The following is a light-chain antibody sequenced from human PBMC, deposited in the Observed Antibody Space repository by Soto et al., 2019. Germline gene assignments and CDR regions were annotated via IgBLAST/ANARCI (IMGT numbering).Light chain of an antibody. V-gene: IGLV2-14*02. J-gene: IGLJ3*02. CDR3: QSYDTSLSRRWV. CDR2: T. CDR1: TSDVGGYNL. Sequence: QSVLTQPASVSGSPGQSITISCSGTTSDVGGYNLVSWYQQHTAKAPKLLVSTNRPSGVPDRFSASKSGASASLAITGLQAEDEADYYCQSYDTSLSRRWVFGGGTKLTVL.